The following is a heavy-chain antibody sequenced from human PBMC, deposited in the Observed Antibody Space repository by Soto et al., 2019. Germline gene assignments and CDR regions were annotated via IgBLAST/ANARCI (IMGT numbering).Heavy chain of an antibody. CDR1: GFTFSGSA. CDR3: SRQASDFWSGKPQYYMDV. CDR2: IRSKPNNYAT. Sequence: EVQLVEAGGGLVQPGGSLKLSCAASGFTFSGSAMHWVRQASGKGLEWVGRIRSKPNNYATAYGASVKGRFTISRDNSNNTAYLQMHILKTEDTAVYYCSRQASDFWSGKPQYYMDVWRKGTTVTVSS. V-gene: IGHV3-73*01. D-gene: IGHD3-3*01. J-gene: IGHJ6*03.